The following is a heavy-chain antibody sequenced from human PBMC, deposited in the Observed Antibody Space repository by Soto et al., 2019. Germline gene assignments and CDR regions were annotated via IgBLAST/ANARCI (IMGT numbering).Heavy chain of an antibody. CDR3: ARGTDTWFFAL. D-gene: IGHD3-9*01. V-gene: IGHV4-59*01. Sequence: SETLSLTCTVSGGSISSYYWSWIRQPPGKGLEWIGYIYYSGSTNYNPSLKSRVTISVDTSKNQFSLKLSSVTAADTAVYYCARGTDTWFFALWGRGTPVTVSS. J-gene: IGHJ2*01. CDR1: GGSISSYY. CDR2: IYYSGST.